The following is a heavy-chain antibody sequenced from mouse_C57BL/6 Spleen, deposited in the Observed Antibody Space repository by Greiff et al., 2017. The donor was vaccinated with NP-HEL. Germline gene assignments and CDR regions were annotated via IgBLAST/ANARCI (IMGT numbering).Heavy chain of an antibody. CDR1: GYAFTNYL. CDR3: ARKCTTVSPYAMDY. V-gene: IGHV1-54*01. CDR2: INPGSGGT. Sequence: VQLQQSGAELVRPGPSVKVSCKASGYAFTNYLIEWVKQRPGQGLEWIGVINPGSGGTNYNEKFKGKATLTADKSSSTAYMQLSSLTSEDSAVYFCARKCTTVSPYAMDYWGQGTSVTVSS. J-gene: IGHJ4*01. D-gene: IGHD1-1*01.